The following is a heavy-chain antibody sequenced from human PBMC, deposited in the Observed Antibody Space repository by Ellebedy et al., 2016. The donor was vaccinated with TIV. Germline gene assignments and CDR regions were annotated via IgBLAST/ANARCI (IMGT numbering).Heavy chain of an antibody. CDR1: GGSFSAHY. Sequence: SQTLSLTCGVSGGSFSAHYWSWIRQSPGKGLEGIGEINYSGGTNYNPSLKSRVTISVDTSKNQFSLKLSSVTAADTAVYYCARHVLGSGVKLDENYFDYWGQGTLVTVSS. CDR3: ARHVLGSGVKLDENYFDY. D-gene: IGHD3-10*01. V-gene: IGHV4-34*01. J-gene: IGHJ4*02. CDR2: INYSGGT.